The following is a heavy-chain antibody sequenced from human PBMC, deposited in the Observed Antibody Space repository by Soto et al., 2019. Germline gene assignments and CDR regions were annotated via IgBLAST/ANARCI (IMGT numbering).Heavy chain of an antibody. V-gene: IGHV3-66*01. CDR1: GFTVSSNY. J-gene: IGHJ4*02. Sequence: EVQLVESGGGLVQPGGSLRLSCAASGFTVSSNYMSWVRQAPGKGLEWVSVIYSGGSTYHADSVKGRFTISIDNSKNTLYLQMNFLRAGETAVYYCESTGWQFDYWGPGTLVTVSS. D-gene: IGHD2-8*02. CDR2: IYSGGST. CDR3: ESTGWQFDY.